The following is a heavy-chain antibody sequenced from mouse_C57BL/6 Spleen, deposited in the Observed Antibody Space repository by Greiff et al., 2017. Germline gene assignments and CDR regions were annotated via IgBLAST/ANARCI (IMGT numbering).Heavy chain of an antibody. V-gene: IGHV1-80*01. CDR2: IYPGDGDT. CDR1: GYAFSRYW. D-gene: IGHD4-1*01. CDR3: AREGLGSRFAD. Sequence: VQLQQSGAELVKPGASVQISCKASGYAFSRYWMNWVKQRPGKGLEWIGQIYPGDGDTNYNGKFKGKATLTADKSSSTAYMQLSSLTSEDSAVYFCAREGLGSRFADWGQGTLVTVSA. J-gene: IGHJ3*01.